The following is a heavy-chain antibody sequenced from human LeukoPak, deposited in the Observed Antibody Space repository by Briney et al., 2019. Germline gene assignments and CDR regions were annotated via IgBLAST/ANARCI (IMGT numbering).Heavy chain of an antibody. D-gene: IGHD4-23*01. V-gene: IGHV6-1*01. CDR2: TYYTSKWFN. CDR1: GDSVSSNSAS. CDR3: ARDNDYGGYYFDY. J-gene: IGHJ4*02. Sequence: SQTLSLTWAISGDSVSSNSASWHWIRQSPSRGLQWLGRTYYTSKWFNDYAVSLKSRITINPDTSKNQFSLQLNSVTPEDTAVYFCARDNDYGGYYFDYWGQGTLVTVSS.